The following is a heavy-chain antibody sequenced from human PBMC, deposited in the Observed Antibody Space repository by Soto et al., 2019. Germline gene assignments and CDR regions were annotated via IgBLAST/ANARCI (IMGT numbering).Heavy chain of an antibody. V-gene: IGHV1-18*01. Sequence: ASVEVSCKASGYTFTSYGITWVRQAPGQGLEWMGWISTYNGDTNYAQQLQGRVTMTTDTSTSTAYMELRSLRSDDTAVYYCARKYSSSSWFDPWGQGTLVTVSS. D-gene: IGHD6-6*01. J-gene: IGHJ5*02. CDR1: GYTFTSYG. CDR3: ARKYSSSSWFDP. CDR2: ISTYNGDT.